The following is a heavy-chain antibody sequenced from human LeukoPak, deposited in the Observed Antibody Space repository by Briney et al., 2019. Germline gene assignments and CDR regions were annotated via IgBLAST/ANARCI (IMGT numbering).Heavy chain of an antibody. CDR2: VAYSGST. V-gene: IGHV4-38-2*01. Sequence: PSETLSLTCAVSGYSITSGCSWGWIRQPPGKGRDWIAAVAYSGSTYYQSIRQSRPTISMYTSNNDFSPRVTSVTAADPAVYYCVSEGAVPGIDPWGQGTLVTASS. J-gene: IGHJ5*02. CDR3: VSEGAVPGIDP. D-gene: IGHD3-16*01. CDR1: GYSITSGCS.